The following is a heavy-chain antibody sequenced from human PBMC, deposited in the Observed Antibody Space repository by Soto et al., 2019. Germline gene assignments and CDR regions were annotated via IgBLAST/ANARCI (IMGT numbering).Heavy chain of an antibody. CDR2: INPNGGST. CDR1: GYSFTSQY. D-gene: IGHD6-25*01. CDR3: VRKKGLGAGGGGTEPLDI. J-gene: IGHJ3*02. V-gene: IGHV1-46*03. Sequence: QVQLVQSGAEVKKPGASVKISCKASGYSFTSQYVHWVRQAPGQGLEWMGIINPNGGSTTYAQKSDGRGRKTPDTPQRTGQRGERTPRSEGTAVYFGVRKKGLGAGGGGTEPLDIWGQGTMVTVAS.